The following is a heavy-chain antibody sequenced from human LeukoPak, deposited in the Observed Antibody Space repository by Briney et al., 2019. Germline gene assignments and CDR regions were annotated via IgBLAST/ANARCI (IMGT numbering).Heavy chain of an antibody. Sequence: PGGSLRLSCAASGFTFSSYGMHWVRQAPGMGLEWVALIRYDGSNKYYADSVKGRFTISRDNSKNTLYLQMNSLRAEDTAVYYCAKDGVGATKSLNWFDPWGQGTLVTVSS. V-gene: IGHV3-30*02. J-gene: IGHJ5*02. D-gene: IGHD1-26*01. CDR1: GFTFSSYG. CDR3: AKDGVGATKSLNWFDP. CDR2: IRYDGSNK.